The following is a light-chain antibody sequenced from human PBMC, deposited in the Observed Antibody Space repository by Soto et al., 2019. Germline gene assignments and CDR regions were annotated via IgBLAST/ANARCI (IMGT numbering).Light chain of an antibody. J-gene: IGKJ4*01. CDR3: QKYNSGGPLT. V-gene: IGKV1-27*01. CDR1: EGISNY. CDR2: AAS. Sequence: DIQMTQSPSSLSASIGDRVTITCRAGEGISNYLAWFQQKPGKVPKLLIYAASTLQSGVPSRFSGSGSGTDFTLTIRSLQPYDVATYYCQKYNSGGPLTFGGGTKVEIK.